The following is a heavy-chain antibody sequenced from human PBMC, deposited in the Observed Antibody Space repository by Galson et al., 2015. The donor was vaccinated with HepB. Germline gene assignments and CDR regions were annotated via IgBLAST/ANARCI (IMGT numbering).Heavy chain of an antibody. CDR1: GFSFSTNN. D-gene: IGHD6-19*01. J-gene: IGHJ3*01. V-gene: IGHV3-21*01. CDR2: ISSSGSYK. CDR3: AREGTVSGWSIDAFDV. Sequence: SLRLSCAASGFSFSTNNMHWVRQAPVKGLEWVSSISSSGSYKYYADSVKGQFTISRDNAKNSLYLQMNSLRAEDTAVYYCAREGTVSGWSIDAFDVWGQGTMVTVSS.